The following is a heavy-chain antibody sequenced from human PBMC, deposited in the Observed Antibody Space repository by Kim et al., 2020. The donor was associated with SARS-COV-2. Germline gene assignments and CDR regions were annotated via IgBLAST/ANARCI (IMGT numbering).Heavy chain of an antibody. V-gene: IGHV3-7*03. CDR3: ATKWRTRTTGYFDL. J-gene: IGHJ2*01. CDR2: IKQDGSGT. D-gene: IGHD2-8*01. CDR1: GFTFSSYW. Sequence: GGSLRLSCAASGFTFSSYWMSWVRQAPGKGLEWVANIKQDGSGTYYVDSVKGRFTISRDNAKNSLYLQMNSLRAEDTAVYYCATKWRTRTTGYFDLCGRGTLVSVSS.